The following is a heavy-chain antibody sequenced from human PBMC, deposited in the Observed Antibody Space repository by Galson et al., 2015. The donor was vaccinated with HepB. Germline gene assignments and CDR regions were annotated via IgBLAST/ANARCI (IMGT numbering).Heavy chain of an antibody. CDR3: ARGNLPSGSSLFKDERYYYYGMDV. Sequence: SVKVSCKASGGTFSSYTISWVRQAPGQGLEWMGRIIPILGIANYAQKFQGRVTITADKSTSTAYMELSSLRSEDTAVYYCARGNLPSGSSLFKDERYYYYGMDVWGQGTTVTVSS. CDR1: GGTFSSYT. J-gene: IGHJ6*02. V-gene: IGHV1-69*02. CDR2: IIPILGIA. D-gene: IGHD1-26*01.